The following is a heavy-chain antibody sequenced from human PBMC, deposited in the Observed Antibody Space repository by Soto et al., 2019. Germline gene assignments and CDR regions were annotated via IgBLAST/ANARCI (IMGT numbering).Heavy chain of an antibody. D-gene: IGHD2-21*02. Sequence: EVQLLESGGGLVQPGGSLRLSCEASGFSFTNFAMSWVRQAPGKGREWVAGIGASGDITWYADSVKGRLSISRDNSKNTLYLQLNSLRFEDTAVYYCAKDDFTDRGDDYFDYWGPGTLVTVSS. CDR2: IGASGDIT. CDR3: AKDDFTDRGDDYFDY. J-gene: IGHJ4*02. V-gene: IGHV3-23*01. CDR1: GFSFTNFA.